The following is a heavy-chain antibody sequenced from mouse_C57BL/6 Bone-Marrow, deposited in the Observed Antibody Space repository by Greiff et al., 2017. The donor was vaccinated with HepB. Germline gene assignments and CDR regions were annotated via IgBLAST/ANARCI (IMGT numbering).Heavy chain of an antibody. CDR3: ARQRLLRDYAMDY. CDR2: IWSDGST. J-gene: IGHJ4*01. CDR1: GFSLTSYG. D-gene: IGHD1-1*01. V-gene: IGHV2-6-1*01. Sequence: VKLKESGPGLVAPSQSLSITCTVSGFSLTSYGVHWVRQPPGKGLEWLVVIWSDGSTTYNSALKSRLSISKDNSKSQVFLKMNSLQTDDTAMYYCARQRLLRDYAMDYWGQGTSVTVSS.